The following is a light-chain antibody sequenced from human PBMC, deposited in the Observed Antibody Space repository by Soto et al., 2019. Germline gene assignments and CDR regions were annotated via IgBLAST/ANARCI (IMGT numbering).Light chain of an antibody. CDR3: SSYTNINTRACV. CDR2: EVT. J-gene: IGLJ1*01. CDR1: SGDIGSNNR. Sequence: LTQPASVSGPPAQSITISCTGTSGDIGSNNRHSWYQQHPGKAPKLIIYEVTDRPSGVSNRFSGSKSGNTASLTISGLQAEDEAEYYCSSYTNINTRACVFGTGTKVTVL. V-gene: IGLV2-14*01.